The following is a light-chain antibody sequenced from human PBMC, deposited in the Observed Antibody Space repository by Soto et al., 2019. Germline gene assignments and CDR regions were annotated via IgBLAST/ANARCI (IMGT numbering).Light chain of an antibody. Sequence: DIHMTQSPSSLSASLGERVNITFRASQSITRYLNWYQQKPGKAPNLLIYAASSLHSGVPSRFSGAGSGTDFTLTISSLQPEDFATYYCQQTSRTPKTFGQGTKVDIK. CDR1: QSITRY. V-gene: IGKV1-39*01. CDR3: QQTSRTPKT. CDR2: AAS. J-gene: IGKJ1*01.